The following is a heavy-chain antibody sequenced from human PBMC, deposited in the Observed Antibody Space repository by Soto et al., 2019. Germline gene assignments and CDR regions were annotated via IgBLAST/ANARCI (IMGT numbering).Heavy chain of an antibody. V-gene: IGHV4-34*01. CDR3: ARADSSGSYSFDY. J-gene: IGHJ4*02. CDR1: GGSFSGYY. Sequence: SETLSLTCAVYGGSFSGYYWSWIRQPPGKGLEWIGEINHSGSTNYNPSLKSRVTISVDTSKNQFSLKLSSVTAADTAVYYCARADSSGSYSFDYWGQGTLVTVSS. CDR2: INHSGST. D-gene: IGHD1-26*01.